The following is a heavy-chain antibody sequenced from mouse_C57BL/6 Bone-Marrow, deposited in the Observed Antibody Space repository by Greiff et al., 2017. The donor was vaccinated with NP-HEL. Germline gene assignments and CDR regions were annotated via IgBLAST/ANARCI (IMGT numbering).Heavy chain of an antibody. CDR2: IDPSDSYT. CDR1: GYTFTSYW. Sequence: QVQLQQPGAELVRPGTSVKLSCKASGYTFTSYWMHWVKQRPGQGLEWIGVIDPSDSYTNYNQKFKGKATLTVDTSSSTAYMQLSSLTSEDSAVYYCARDTTVDYYAMDYWGQGTSVTVST. J-gene: IGHJ4*01. D-gene: IGHD1-1*01. V-gene: IGHV1-59*01. CDR3: ARDTTVDYYAMDY.